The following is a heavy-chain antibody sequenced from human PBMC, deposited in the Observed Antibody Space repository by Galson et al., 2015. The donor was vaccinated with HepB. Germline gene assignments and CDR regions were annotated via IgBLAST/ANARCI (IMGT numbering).Heavy chain of an antibody. CDR2: ISYDGSNK. Sequence: SLRLSCAASGFTFSSYGMHWVRQAPGKGLEWVAVISYDGSNKYYADSVKGRFTISRDNSKNTLYLQMNSLRAEDTAVYYCASPYYYGSGRDYWGQGTLVTVSS. D-gene: IGHD3-10*01. V-gene: IGHV3-30*03. CDR3: ASPYYYGSGRDY. J-gene: IGHJ4*02. CDR1: GFTFSSYG.